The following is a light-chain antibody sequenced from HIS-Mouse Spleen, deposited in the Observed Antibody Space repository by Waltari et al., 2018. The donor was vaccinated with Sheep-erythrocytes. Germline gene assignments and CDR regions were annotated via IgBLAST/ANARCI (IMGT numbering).Light chain of an antibody. CDR1: SSDVGGYNY. CDR2: DVS. CDR3: CSYAGSYNHV. V-gene: IGLV2-11*01. J-gene: IGLJ1*01. Sequence: QSALTQPRSVSGSPGQSVTIPCTGTSSDVGGYNYVSWYQQHPVKAPNLMFYDVSKRPSGVPDRFSGSKSGNTASLTISGLQAEDEADYYCCSYAGSYNHVFATGTKVTVL.